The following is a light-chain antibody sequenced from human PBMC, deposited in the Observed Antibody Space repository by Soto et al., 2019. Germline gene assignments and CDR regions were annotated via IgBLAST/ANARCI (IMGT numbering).Light chain of an antibody. V-gene: IGKV1-9*01. J-gene: IGKJ5*01. CDR3: QQLVGSPIT. CDR2: AAS. Sequence: IQLTQSPSFLSPSIGESVTITCRASQVLSTSLAWYQVKPGKAPKLLIYAASTLESGVTSRVSATVSGTEFSLTITSLQPEDFETYYCQQLVGSPITVGQGTRLEIK. CDR1: QVLSTS.